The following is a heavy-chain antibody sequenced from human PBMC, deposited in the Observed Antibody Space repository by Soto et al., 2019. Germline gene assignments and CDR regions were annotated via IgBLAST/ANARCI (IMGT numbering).Heavy chain of an antibody. J-gene: IGHJ4*02. D-gene: IGHD4-17*01. CDR3: TTDLVWNDYGGNSVGY. CDR1: GFTFSNAS. Sequence: PGGSLRLSCAASGFTFSNASMSWVRQAPGKGLEWVGRIKSKTDGGTTDYAAPVKGRFTISRDDSKNTLYLQMNSLKTEDTAVYYCTTDLVWNDYGGNSVGYWGQGTLVTVSS. V-gene: IGHV3-15*07. CDR2: IKSKTDGGTT.